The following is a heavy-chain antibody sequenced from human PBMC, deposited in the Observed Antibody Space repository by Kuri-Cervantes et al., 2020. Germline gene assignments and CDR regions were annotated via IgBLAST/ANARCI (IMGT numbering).Heavy chain of an antibody. V-gene: IGHV4-34*01. D-gene: IGHD3-22*01. CDR3: ARGRDSSPRGYYPDDAFDI. J-gene: IGHJ3*02. Sequence: GSLRLSCAVYGGFFSGYYWSWIRQPPGKGLEWIGEINHSGSTNYNPSLKSRVTISVDTSKNQFSLKLSSVTAADTAVYYCARGRDSSPRGYYPDDAFDIWGQGTMVTVSS. CDR2: INHSGST. CDR1: GGFFSGYY.